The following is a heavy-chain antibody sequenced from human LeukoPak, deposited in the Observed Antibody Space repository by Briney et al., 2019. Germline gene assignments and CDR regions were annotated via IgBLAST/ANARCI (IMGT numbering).Heavy chain of an antibody. D-gene: IGHD5-12*01. CDR2: LSGSGTSP. CDR1: GFTVGSYA. J-gene: IGHJ4*02. CDR3: ARDAPPIVATPIDY. Sequence: GGSLRLSCAVSGFTVGSYAMSWVRQPPGEGLEWVSSLSGSGTSPYYADSVRGRFTISTDKSKNTLYLQMNSLRAEDTAVYYCARDAPPIVATPIDYWGQGTLVTVSS. V-gene: IGHV3-23*01.